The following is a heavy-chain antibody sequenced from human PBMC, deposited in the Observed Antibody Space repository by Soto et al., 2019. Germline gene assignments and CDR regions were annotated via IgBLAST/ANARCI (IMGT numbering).Heavy chain of an antibody. D-gene: IGHD2-2*03. Sequence: PSETLSLTCTVSGGSISSSIFYWAWIRQPPGKGLEWIGSINDSGSTYYSGSTYYNPSLKSRVTISVDTSKNDLSLNLSSVTAADTAVYYCARLNGYCVSTSCHGYYGMDVWGQGTTVTVSS. V-gene: IGHV4-39*02. CDR1: GGSISSSIFY. CDR3: ARLNGYCVSTSCHGYYGMDV. CDR2: INDSGSTYYSGST. J-gene: IGHJ6*02.